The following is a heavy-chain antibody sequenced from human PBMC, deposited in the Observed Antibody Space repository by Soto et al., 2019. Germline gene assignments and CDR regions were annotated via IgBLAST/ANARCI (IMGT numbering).Heavy chain of an antibody. Sequence: SETLSLTCTVSGGSISSSSYYWGWIRQPPGKGLEWIGSIYYSGSTYYNPSLKSRVTISVDTSKNQFSLKLSSVTAADTAVYYCARHGNRWGRDIVVVPAAPSTFDYWGQGTLVTVSS. J-gene: IGHJ4*02. CDR3: ARHGNRWGRDIVVVPAAPSTFDY. D-gene: IGHD2-2*01. CDR2: IYYSGST. V-gene: IGHV4-39*01. CDR1: GGSISSSSYY.